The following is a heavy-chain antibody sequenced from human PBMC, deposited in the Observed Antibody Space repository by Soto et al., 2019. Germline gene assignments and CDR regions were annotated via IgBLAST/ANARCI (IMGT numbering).Heavy chain of an antibody. J-gene: IGHJ2*01. CDR3: ARDFWSGYPRGWYFDL. CDR2: IIPIFGTA. CDR1: GGTFSSYA. Sequence: QVQLVQSGAEVKKPGSSVKVSCKASGGTFSSYAISWVRQAPGQGLEWMGGIIPIFGTATYAQKFQGRVTSTADESTSTAYMELTSLRSEDTAVYYCARDFWSGYPRGWYFDLWGRGTLVTVSS. V-gene: IGHV1-69*12. D-gene: IGHD3-3*01.